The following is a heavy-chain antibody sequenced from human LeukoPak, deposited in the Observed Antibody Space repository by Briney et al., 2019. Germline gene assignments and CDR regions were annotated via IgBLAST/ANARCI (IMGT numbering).Heavy chain of an antibody. Sequence: PGGSLRLSCAASGFTFSSYAMSWVRQAPGKGLEWVSAISGSGGSTYYADSVKGRFTISTDNSKNTLYLQMNSLRAEDTAVYYCAKDEYCSGGSCYPEYFKHWGQGTLVTVSS. D-gene: IGHD2-15*01. CDR2: ISGSGGST. J-gene: IGHJ1*01. V-gene: IGHV3-23*01. CDR1: GFTFSSYA. CDR3: AKDEYCSGGSCYPEYFKH.